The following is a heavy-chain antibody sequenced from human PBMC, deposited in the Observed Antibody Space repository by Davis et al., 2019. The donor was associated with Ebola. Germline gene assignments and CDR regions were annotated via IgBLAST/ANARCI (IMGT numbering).Heavy chain of an antibody. D-gene: IGHD6-19*01. V-gene: IGHV3-9*01. CDR2: ISWNSGSI. J-gene: IGHJ3*01. CDR3: AGGKDSSGWYGDDAFDF. Sequence: GGSLRLSCAASGFTFDDYAMHWVRQAPGKGLEWVSGISWNSGSIGYADSVKGRFTISRDNAKNSLYLQMNSLRAEDTAVYYCAGGKDSSGWYGDDAFDFWGQGTMVTVSS. CDR1: GFTFDDYA.